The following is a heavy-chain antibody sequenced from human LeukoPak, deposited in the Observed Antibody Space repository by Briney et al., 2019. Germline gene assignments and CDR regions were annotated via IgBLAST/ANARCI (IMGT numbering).Heavy chain of an antibody. CDR3: ARDGPPAGAGDFDY. V-gene: IGHV3-48*01. CDR2: IGSTSI. D-gene: IGHD2-2*01. J-gene: IGHJ4*02. CDR1: GFSTSNYS. Sequence: GGSLRPSCAASGFSTSNYSMGWVRQAPGKGLEWVSYIGSTSIYADSVKGRFTISRDNAKNSLYLQMNSLRAEDTAVYYCARDGPPAGAGDFDYWGQGTPVTVSS.